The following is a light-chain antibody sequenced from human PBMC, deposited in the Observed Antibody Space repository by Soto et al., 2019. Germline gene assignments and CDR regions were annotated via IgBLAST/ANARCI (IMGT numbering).Light chain of an antibody. Sequence: AIRMTQSPSSFSASTGDRVTITCRASQGISSYLAWYQQKPGKAPKLLIYAASTRATGIPARFSGSGSGTEFTLTISSLQSEDFAVYYCQQYNNWPRWTFGQGTKVDIK. J-gene: IGKJ1*01. CDR1: QGISSY. CDR3: QQYNNWPRWT. CDR2: AAS. V-gene: IGKV1-8*01.